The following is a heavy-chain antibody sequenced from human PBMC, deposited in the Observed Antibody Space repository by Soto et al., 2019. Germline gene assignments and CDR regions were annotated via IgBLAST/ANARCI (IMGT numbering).Heavy chain of an antibody. V-gene: IGHV3-30*18. Sequence: GGSLRLSCAASGFTFSSYGMHWVRQAPGKGLEWVAVISYDGSNKYYADSVKGRFTISRDNSKNTLYLQMNSLRAEDTAVYYCAKDLLLWFGELSVPFDYWGQGTLVTVSS. CDR1: GFTFSSYG. CDR3: AKDLLLWFGELSVPFDY. J-gene: IGHJ4*02. CDR2: ISYDGSNK. D-gene: IGHD3-10*01.